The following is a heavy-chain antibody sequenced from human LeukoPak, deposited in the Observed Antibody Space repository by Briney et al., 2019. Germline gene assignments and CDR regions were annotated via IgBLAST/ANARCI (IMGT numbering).Heavy chain of an antibody. J-gene: IGHJ2*01. CDR3: ASRYCGGDCCAHRSYWYFDL. CDR1: GYSFTSYW. CDR2: IYPGDSDT. Sequence: GESLKISCKGSGYSFTSYWIGWVRQMPGKGLEWMGIIYPGDSDTRYSPSFQGQVTISADKSISTAYLQWSSLKASDTAMYYCASRYCGGDCCAHRSYWYFDLWGRGTLVTVSS. D-gene: IGHD2-21*02. V-gene: IGHV5-51*01.